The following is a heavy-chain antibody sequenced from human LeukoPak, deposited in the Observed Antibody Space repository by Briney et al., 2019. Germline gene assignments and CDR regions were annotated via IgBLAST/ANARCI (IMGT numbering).Heavy chain of an antibody. CDR1: GGSISSYY. Sequence: TSETLSLTCTVSGGSISSYYWSWIRQPPGKGLEWIGYIYYSGSTNYNPSLKSRVTISVDTSKNQFSLKLSSVTAADTAVYYCARGDSSWYFAWFDPWGQGTLVTVSS. D-gene: IGHD6-13*01. V-gene: IGHV4-59*01. CDR2: IYYSGST. J-gene: IGHJ5*02. CDR3: ARGDSSWYFAWFDP.